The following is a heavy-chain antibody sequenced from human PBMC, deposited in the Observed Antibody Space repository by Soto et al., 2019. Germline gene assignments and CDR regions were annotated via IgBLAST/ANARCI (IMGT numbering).Heavy chain of an antibody. CDR3: ATMERLFDY. CDR2: ISYDGSDK. CDR1: GFTFSDYG. V-gene: IGHV3-30*03. J-gene: IGHJ4*02. Sequence: QLQLVESGGGVVQPGRSLRLSCAASGFTFSDYGMHWVRQAPGTGLEWVAVISYDGSDKYYADSVKGRFTISRDNSKNRLYLQMNSLRAEDTAVYYCATMERLFDYWGQGTLFTVSS. D-gene: IGHD3-3*01.